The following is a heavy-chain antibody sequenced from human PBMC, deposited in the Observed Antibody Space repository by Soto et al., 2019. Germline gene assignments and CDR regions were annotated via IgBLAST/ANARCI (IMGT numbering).Heavy chain of an antibody. V-gene: IGHV1-2*02. D-gene: IGHD3-22*01. Sequence: ASVKVSCKASGYTFTNYPITWVRQAPGQGLEWMGWINPNSGGTNYAQKFQGRVTMTRDTSISTAYMELSRLRSDDTAVYYCARDPSSTYYYDSSGYPDTYFDYWGQGTLVTVSS. CDR3: ARDPSSTYYYDSSGYPDTYFDY. CDR1: GYTFTNYP. CDR2: INPNSGGT. J-gene: IGHJ4*02.